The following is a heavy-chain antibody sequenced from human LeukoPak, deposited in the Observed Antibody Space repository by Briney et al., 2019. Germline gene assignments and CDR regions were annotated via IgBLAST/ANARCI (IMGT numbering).Heavy chain of an antibody. V-gene: IGHV1-46*01. D-gene: IGHD6-19*01. CDR1: GYTFTDYW. CDR2: TNPRGGNS. CDR3: AREKERGAVPGPCDY. Sequence: ASVKVSCKASGYTFTDYWMHWVRQAPGQGLKWMGMTNPRGGNSYYAQKFQGRVTMTRDTSTSTVYMELSNLRSEDTAVYYCAREKERGAVPGPCDYWGQGTLVTVSS. J-gene: IGHJ4*02.